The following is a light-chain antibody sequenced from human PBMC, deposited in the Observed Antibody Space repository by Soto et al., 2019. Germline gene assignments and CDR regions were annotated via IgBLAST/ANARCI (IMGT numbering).Light chain of an antibody. CDR1: QSVRSNY. Sequence: ENVLTQSPGTLXXSXXXXAXXXCRASQSVRSNYLAWYQQTPGQPPRLLIYDASTRAPGIPDRFSGSGSGTDFTLTIRGLEPEDFAVYYCQQYGTSATFGQGTKVEIK. J-gene: IGKJ1*01. CDR2: DAS. CDR3: QQYGTSAT. V-gene: IGKV3-20*01.